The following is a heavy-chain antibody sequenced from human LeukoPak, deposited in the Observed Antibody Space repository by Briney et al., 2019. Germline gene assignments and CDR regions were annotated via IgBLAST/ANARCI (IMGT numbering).Heavy chain of an antibody. CDR3: ARGYFGFWGRNWFDP. V-gene: IGHV3-30*04. CDR1: GFTFSTFA. CDR2: ISYDGSNE. D-gene: IGHD3-16*01. Sequence: GGSLRLSCAASGFTFSTFAMIWVRQAPGKGLEWVAIISYDGSNEYYADSVKGRFTISRDNSKNTLYLQMNSLRAEDTALYHCARGYFGFWGRNWFDPWGQGTLVTVSS. J-gene: IGHJ5*02.